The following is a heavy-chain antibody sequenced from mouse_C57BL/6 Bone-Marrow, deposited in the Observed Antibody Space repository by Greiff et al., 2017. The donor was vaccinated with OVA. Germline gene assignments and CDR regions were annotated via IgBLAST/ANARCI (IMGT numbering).Heavy chain of an antibody. Sequence: QVQLKQSGAELVRPGASVTLSCKASGYTFTDYEMHWVKQTPVHGLEWIGAFDPETGGPASNQKFKGKAILTADKSSSKAYVELRSLTSEDAAVDYCTRGYSNYYAMDYWGQGTSVTVSS. CDR2: FDPETGGP. V-gene: IGHV1-15*01. J-gene: IGHJ4*01. CDR1: GYTFTDYE. D-gene: IGHD2-5*01. CDR3: TRGYSNYYAMDY.